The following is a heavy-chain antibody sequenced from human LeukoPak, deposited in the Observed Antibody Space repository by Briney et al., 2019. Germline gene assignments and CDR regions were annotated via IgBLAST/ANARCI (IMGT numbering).Heavy chain of an antibody. D-gene: IGHD4-17*01. CDR2: ISSSSSYI. CDR3: ARDRDGDYAY. Sequence: GGSLRLSCAASGFTFSSYSMNWVRQAPGKGLEWVSSISSSSSYIYYADSVKGRFTTPRDNAKNSLYLQMNSLRAEDTAVYYCARDRDGDYAYWGQGTLVTVSS. J-gene: IGHJ4*02. CDR1: GFTFSSYS. V-gene: IGHV3-21*01.